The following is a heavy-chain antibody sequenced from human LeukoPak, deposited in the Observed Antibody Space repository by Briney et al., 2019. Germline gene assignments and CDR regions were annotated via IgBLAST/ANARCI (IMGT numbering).Heavy chain of an antibody. CDR2: ISGSGGST. CDR3: AKVLLWFGELPYYFDY. D-gene: IGHD3-10*01. J-gene: IGHJ4*02. CDR1: GFTFSSYA. Sequence: GSLRLSCAASGFTFSSYAMSWVRQAPGKGLEWVSAISGSGGSTYYADSMKGRFTISRDNSKNTLYLQMNGLRAEDTAVYYCAKVLLWFGELPYYFDYWGQGTLVTVSS. V-gene: IGHV3-23*01.